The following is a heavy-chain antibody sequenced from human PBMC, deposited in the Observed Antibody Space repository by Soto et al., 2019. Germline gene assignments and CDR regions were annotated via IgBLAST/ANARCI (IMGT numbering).Heavy chain of an antibody. D-gene: IGHD2-21*02. J-gene: IGHJ3*02. V-gene: IGHV3-30*18. CDR2: ISYDGSNK. Sequence: PGGSLRLSCAASGFTFSSYGMHWVRQAPGKGLEWVAVISYDGSNKYYADSVKGRFTISRDNSKNTLYLQMNSLRAEDTAVYYCANLGGDCVADAFDIWGQGTMVTV. CDR3: ANLGGDCVADAFDI. CDR1: GFTFSSYG.